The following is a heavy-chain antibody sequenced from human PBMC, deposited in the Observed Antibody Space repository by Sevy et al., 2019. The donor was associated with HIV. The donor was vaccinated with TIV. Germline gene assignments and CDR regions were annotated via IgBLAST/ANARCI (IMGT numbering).Heavy chain of an antibody. V-gene: IGHV3-15*01. CDR2: IKSNTDGGTT. CDR3: ATINTDGSLAY. D-gene: IGHD1-26*01. CDR1: GFNFRNVW. Sequence: GGSLRLSCAASGFNFRNVWMSWVHQAPGKGLEWIGLIKSNTDGGTTEYGAPVKGGITISRDDSKNTLFLQVNSLKAEDTALYYCATINTDGSLAYWGRGTLVTVSS. J-gene: IGHJ4*02.